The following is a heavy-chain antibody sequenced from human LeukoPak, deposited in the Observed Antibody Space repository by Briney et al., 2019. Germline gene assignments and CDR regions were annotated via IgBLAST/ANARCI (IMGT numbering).Heavy chain of an antibody. D-gene: IGHD3-22*01. CDR1: GFTVSSNY. V-gene: IGHV3-66*01. CDR2: IYSGGST. CDR3: ARDIYYYDSSGYYQGGYFDY. J-gene: IGHJ4*02. Sequence: PGGSLRLSCAASGFTVSSNYMSWVRQAPGKGLEWVSVIYSGGSTYYADSVKGRFTISRDNSKNTLYLQMNSLRAEDTAVYYCARDIYYYDSSGYYQGGYFDYWGQGTLVTVSS.